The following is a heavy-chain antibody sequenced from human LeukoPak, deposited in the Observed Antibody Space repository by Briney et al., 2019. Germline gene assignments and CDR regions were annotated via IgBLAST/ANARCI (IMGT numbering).Heavy chain of an antibody. Sequence: SVKVSCKASGGTFSSYAISWVRQAPGQGLEWMGGIIPVFGTANYAQKFQGRVTITADESTSTAYMELSSLRSEDTAVYYCARESTMVRGVGPYYYGMDVWGQGTTVTVSS. CDR1: GGTFSSYA. J-gene: IGHJ6*02. D-gene: IGHD3-10*01. V-gene: IGHV1-69*13. CDR2: IIPVFGTA. CDR3: ARESTMVRGVGPYYYGMDV.